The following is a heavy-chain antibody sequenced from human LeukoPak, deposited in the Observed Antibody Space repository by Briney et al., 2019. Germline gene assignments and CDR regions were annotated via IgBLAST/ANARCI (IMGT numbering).Heavy chain of an antibody. CDR3: ARVGYSYGLDAFDI. J-gene: IGHJ3*02. CDR1: GFTFSSYG. V-gene: IGHV3-30*02. D-gene: IGHD5-18*01. Sequence: GGSLRLSCAASGFTFSSYGMHWVRQAPGKGLEWVAFVRNDGTNKHYADSVKGRFTISRDNSKNTLYLQMNSLRAEDTAVYYCARVGYSYGLDAFDIWGQGTMVTVSS. CDR2: VRNDGTNK.